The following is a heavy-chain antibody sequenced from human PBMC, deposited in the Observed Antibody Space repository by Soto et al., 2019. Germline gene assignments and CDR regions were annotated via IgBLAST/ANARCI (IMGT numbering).Heavy chain of an antibody. CDR2: INHSGST. D-gene: IGHD3-10*01. CDR3: ARGRGTMVRGATTLFYYYYYGMDV. V-gene: IGHV4-34*01. J-gene: IGHJ6*02. CDR1: SGSFSGYY. Sequence: SETLSLTCAVYSGSFSGYYWSWIRQPPGKGLEWIGEINHSGSTNYNPSLKSRVTISVDTSKNQFSLKLSSVTAADTAVYYCARGRGTMVRGATTLFYYYYYGMDVWGQGTTVTVSS.